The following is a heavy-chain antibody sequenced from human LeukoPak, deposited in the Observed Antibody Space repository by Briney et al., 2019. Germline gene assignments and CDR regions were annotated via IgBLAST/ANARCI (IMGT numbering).Heavy chain of an antibody. J-gene: IGHJ4*02. V-gene: IGHV3-7*01. CDR3: VRALGDVLIGRAYAGNDF. Sequence: PGGSLRLSCAGSGFSFSSYWMGWVRQTPGKGLEYVANIIQDGSETHYVDSVKDRFTISRDNAKKQLYLQMNRLRGEDTAVYYCVRALGDVLIGRAYAGNDFWGQGTLVIVSS. CDR2: IIQDGSET. D-gene: IGHD2-8*02. CDR1: GFSFSSYW.